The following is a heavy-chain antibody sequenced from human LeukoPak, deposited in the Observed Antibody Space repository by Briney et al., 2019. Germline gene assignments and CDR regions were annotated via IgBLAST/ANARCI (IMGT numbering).Heavy chain of an antibody. J-gene: IGHJ4*02. Sequence: GASVKVSCKASGYTFTGYYMHWVRQAPGQGLAWMGWINPNSGGTNYAQKFQGRVTMTRDTSISTAYMELSRLRSDDTAVYYCARTLPWRYSYGTYYFDYWGQGTLVTVSS. V-gene: IGHV1-2*02. CDR3: ARTLPWRYSYGTYYFDY. D-gene: IGHD5-18*01. CDR2: INPNSGGT. CDR1: GYTFTGYY.